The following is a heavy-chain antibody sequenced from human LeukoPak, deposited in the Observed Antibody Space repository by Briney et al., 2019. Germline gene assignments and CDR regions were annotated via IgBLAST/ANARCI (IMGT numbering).Heavy chain of an antibody. J-gene: IGHJ4*02. CDR3: AKDLPAAITPSIAARPFDY. V-gene: IGHV3-30*02. Sequence: GGSQRLSFAAPGFTFSSYGMHWVRQAPGKGLEWVAFIRYDGSNKYYADSVKGRFTISRDNSKNTLYLQMNSLRAEDTAVYYCAKDLPAAITPSIAARPFDYWGQGTLVTVSS. CDR2: IRYDGSNK. CDR1: GFTFSSYG. D-gene: IGHD6-6*01.